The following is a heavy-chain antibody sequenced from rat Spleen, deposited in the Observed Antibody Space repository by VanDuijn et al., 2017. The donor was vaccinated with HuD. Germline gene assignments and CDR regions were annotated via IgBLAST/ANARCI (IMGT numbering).Heavy chain of an antibody. D-gene: IGHD5-1*01. V-gene: IGHV5-22*01. CDR2: ISYEVSST. CDR1: GFTFSDYY. CDR3: ARLTGGFAY. Sequence: EVQLVESDGGLVQPGRSLKLSCAASGFTFSDYYMAWVRQAPKKGLEWVASISYEVSSTYYGDSVKGRFTISRDNAKSTLYLQMNRLRSEDTATYYWARLTGGFAYWGQGTLVTVSS. J-gene: IGHJ3*01.